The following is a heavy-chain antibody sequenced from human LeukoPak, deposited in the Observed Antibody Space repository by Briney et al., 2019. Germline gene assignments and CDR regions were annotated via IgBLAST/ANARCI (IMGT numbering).Heavy chain of an antibody. J-gene: IGHJ3*02. CDR2: IYYSGST. D-gene: IGHD2-2*01. CDR1: GGSISSYY. CDR3: ARPPLSSTSSISAFDI. Sequence: SETLSLTCTVSGGSISSYYWSWIRQPPGKGLEWIGYIYYSGSTNYNPSLRSRVTISVDTSKNQFSLKLSSVTAADTAVYYCARPPLSSTSSISAFDIWGQGTMVTVSS. V-gene: IGHV4-59*08.